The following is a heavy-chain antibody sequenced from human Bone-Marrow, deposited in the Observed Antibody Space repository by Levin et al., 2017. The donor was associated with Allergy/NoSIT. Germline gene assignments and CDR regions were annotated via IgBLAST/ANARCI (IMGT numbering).Heavy chain of an antibody. CDR3: ARGPLSGNIDY. V-gene: IGHV3-48*02. J-gene: IGHJ4*02. CDR1: GFTFSVSH. D-gene: IGHD6-19*01. Sequence: RPGGSLRLSCAASGFTFSVSHMHWVRQAPGKGLEWLSYISSSSTSIYQADSVRGRFTISRDNAKNSLYLQMSSLSDEDTAIYYCARGPLSGNIDYWGQGTLVTVSS. CDR2: ISSSSTSI.